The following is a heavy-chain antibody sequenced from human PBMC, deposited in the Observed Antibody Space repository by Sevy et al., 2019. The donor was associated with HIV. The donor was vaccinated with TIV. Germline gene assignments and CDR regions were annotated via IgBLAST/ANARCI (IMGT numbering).Heavy chain of an antibody. J-gene: IGHJ4*02. CDR1: GFTFSSYG. CDR2: ISYDGSNK. CDR3: AKGYMDSVVVTVFDY. V-gene: IGHV3-30*18. D-gene: IGHD2-21*02. Sequence: GGSLRLSCAASGFTFSSYGMHWVRQAPGKGLEWVAVISYDGSNKYYADSVKGRFTISRDNSKNTLYLQMNSLRDEDTAVYYCAKGYMDSVVVTVFDYWGQGTLVTVSS.